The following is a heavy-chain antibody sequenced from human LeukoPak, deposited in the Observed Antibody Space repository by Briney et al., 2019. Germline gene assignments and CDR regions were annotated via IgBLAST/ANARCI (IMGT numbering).Heavy chain of an antibody. CDR2: ISGSGGST. CDR3: ANSYYGSTYYYYGIDV. V-gene: IGHV3-23*01. D-gene: IGHD3-10*01. J-gene: IGHJ6*02. CDR1: GFTFSSYA. Sequence: GGSLRLSCAASGFTFSSYAMSWVRQAPGKGLEWVSAISGSGGSTYYAGSVKGRYTISRDNSKNTLYLQMNSLRAEDTAVYYCANSYYGSTYYYYGIDVWGQGTTVTVSS.